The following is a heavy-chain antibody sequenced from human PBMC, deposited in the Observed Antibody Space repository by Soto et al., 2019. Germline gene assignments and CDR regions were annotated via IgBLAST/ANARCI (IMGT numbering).Heavy chain of an antibody. V-gene: IGHV4-39*02. CDR3: ARERPDGSRLDP. D-gene: IGHD6-13*01. CDR2: FRYSGRT. J-gene: IGHJ5*02. Sequence: SETLSLTCSVSGGSISSGPYSWGWIRQPPGKGLEWIGTFRYSGRTYYSPSLESRVTISVDTSKNQFSLKLSSVTAADTAVYYCARERPDGSRLDPWGQGTLVTVSS. CDR1: GGSISSGPYS.